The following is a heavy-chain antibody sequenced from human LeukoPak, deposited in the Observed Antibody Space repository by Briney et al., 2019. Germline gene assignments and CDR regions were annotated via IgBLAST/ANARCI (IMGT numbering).Heavy chain of an antibody. Sequence: SETLSLTCAVYGGSFSGYYWSWIRQPPGKELEWIGYVYYTGSTNYNPSLKSRVTISVDTSQNQFSLKLSSVPAADTAIYYCARGYNFIYYFDYWGQGSLVTVSS. CDR2: VYYTGST. J-gene: IGHJ4*02. CDR1: GGSFSGYY. D-gene: IGHD5-12*01. V-gene: IGHV4-34*11. CDR3: ARGYNFIYYFDY.